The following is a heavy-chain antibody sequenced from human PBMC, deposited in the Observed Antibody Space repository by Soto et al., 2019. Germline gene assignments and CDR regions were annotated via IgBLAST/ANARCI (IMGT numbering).Heavy chain of an antibody. J-gene: IGHJ6*02. V-gene: IGHV1-69*12. CDR2: ISSIFGTA. D-gene: IGHD2-2*01. Sequence: QVQLVQSGAEVKKPGASVKVSCKASGGTFSSYAISWVRQAPGQGLEWMGGISSIFGTANYAQKFQGRVTITAAESTSTVYMELSSLRPEDTSVYYCARHVPAAVYCYGMAFWGQSTTFPVS. CDR3: ARHVPAAVYCYGMAF. CDR1: GGTFSSYA.